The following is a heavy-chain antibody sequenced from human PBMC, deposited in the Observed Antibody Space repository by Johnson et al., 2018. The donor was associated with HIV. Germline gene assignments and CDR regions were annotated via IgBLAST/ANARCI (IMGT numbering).Heavy chain of an antibody. V-gene: IGHV3-72*01. Sequence: VQLVESGGGLVQSGGSLRLSCAASGFTFSDHYMNWVRQAPGKGLEWVGRSRNKANTYTTEYAASVKCRFTISRDDSKNSLYLQMNSLKTEDKAVYYCARGPRNPGFDAFDIWGQGTVVTVSS. CDR1: GFTFSDHY. J-gene: IGHJ3*02. CDR2: SRNKANTYTT. D-gene: IGHD1-14*01. CDR3: ARGPRNPGFDAFDI.